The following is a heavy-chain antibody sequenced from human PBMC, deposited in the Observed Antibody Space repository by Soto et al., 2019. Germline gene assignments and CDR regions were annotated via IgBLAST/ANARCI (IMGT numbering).Heavy chain of an antibody. CDR3: ARLGGSYAVPHFDY. V-gene: IGHV4-59*08. J-gene: IGHJ4*02. CDR2: VYYSGTTT. CDR1: GGSICSYY. D-gene: IGHD1-26*01. Sequence: PSETLSLTCTVSGGSICSYYWSWIRQPPGKGLEWIGYVYYSGTTTNYNPSLKSRVTLSVDTSKNQFSLKLSSVTAADTAVYYCARLGGSYAVPHFDYWGQGTLVTVSS.